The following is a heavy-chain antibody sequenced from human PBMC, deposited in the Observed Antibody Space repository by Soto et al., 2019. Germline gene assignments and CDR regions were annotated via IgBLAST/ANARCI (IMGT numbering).Heavy chain of an antibody. D-gene: IGHD3-10*01. J-gene: IGHJ4*02. CDR2: ISYDGANK. CDR1: VFPVTTLA. V-gene: IGHV3-30-3*01. Sequence: GVSLPPSFSASVFPVTTLAFYWVRRPPGQGLEFVAAISYDGANKYYADSVTGRFTISRDSSKNMVSLQMNSVRSEDTAVYYCARDAFDYYASGTYLVWGQGTLVTVSS. CDR3: ARDAFDYYASGTYLV.